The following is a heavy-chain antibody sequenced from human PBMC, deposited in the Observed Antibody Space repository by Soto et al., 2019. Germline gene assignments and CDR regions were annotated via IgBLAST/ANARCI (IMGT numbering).Heavy chain of an antibody. CDR2: ISSSSSTI. CDR1: GFTFSSYS. V-gene: IGHV3-48*01. Sequence: EVQLVESGGGLVQPGGSLRLSCAASGFTFSSYSMNWVRQAPGKGLEWVSYISSSSSTIYYADSVKGRFTITRDNAKNSLYLQMNSLRAEDTAVYYCARTSCCNSSPYYFDYWGQGTLVTVSS. CDR3: ARTSCCNSSPYYFDY. J-gene: IGHJ4*02. D-gene: IGHD2-2*01.